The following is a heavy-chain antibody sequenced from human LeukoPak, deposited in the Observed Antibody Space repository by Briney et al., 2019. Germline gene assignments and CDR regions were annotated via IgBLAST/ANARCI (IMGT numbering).Heavy chain of an antibody. CDR1: GYTFTGYY. V-gene: IGHV1-2*02. Sequence: ASVKVSCKAFGYTFTGYYVHWVRQAPGQGLEWMGWINPNTGGTNYAQKFQGRVTMTRDTSISTAYMELSRLRSDDTAVYYCARGPYDRYTAMPYYFDYWGQGTLVTVSS. D-gene: IGHD5-18*01. CDR3: ARGPYDRYTAMPYYFDY. J-gene: IGHJ4*02. CDR2: INPNTGGT.